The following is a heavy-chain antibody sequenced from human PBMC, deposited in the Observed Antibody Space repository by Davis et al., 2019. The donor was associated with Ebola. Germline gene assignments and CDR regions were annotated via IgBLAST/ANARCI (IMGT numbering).Heavy chain of an antibody. V-gene: IGHV3-73*01. J-gene: IGHJ4*02. CDR1: GFTFRGSA. CDR3: TAAGQGNDY. CDR2: IRSKANSYAT. Sequence: GESLKISCAASGFTFRGSAMHWVRQASGKGLEWVGRIRSKANSYATAYAASVKGRFTISRDDSKNTAYLQMNSLKTEDTAVYYCTAAGQGNDYWGQGTLVTVSS. D-gene: IGHD6-13*01.